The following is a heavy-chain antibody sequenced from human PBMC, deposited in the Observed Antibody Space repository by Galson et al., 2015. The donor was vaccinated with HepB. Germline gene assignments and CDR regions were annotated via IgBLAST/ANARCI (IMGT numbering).Heavy chain of an antibody. V-gene: IGHV4-39*01. Sequence: SETLSLTCTVSGGSISSSSYYWGWIRQPPGKGLEWIGSIYYSGSTYYNPSLKSRVTISVDTSKNQFSLKLSSVTAADTAVYYCATPYEPDAFDIWGQGTMVTVSS. CDR3: ATPYEPDAFDI. CDR1: GGSISSSSYY. CDR2: IYYSGST. D-gene: IGHD5-12*01. J-gene: IGHJ3*02.